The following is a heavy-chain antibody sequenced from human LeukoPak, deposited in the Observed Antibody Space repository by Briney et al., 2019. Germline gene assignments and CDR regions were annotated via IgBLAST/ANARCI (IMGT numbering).Heavy chain of an antibody. CDR2: IKHDGSDK. D-gene: IGHD3-22*01. CDR3: ARFIVGVITTRPYGMDV. CDR1: GFTFSSYW. Sequence: PGGSLRLSCAASGFTFSSYWMSWVRQAPGKGLEWVANIKHDGSDKYYVDSVKGRFTISRDNAKNSLYLQMNSLRAEDTAVYYCARFIVGVITTRPYGMDVWGQGNTVTVSS. V-gene: IGHV3-7*01. J-gene: IGHJ6*02.